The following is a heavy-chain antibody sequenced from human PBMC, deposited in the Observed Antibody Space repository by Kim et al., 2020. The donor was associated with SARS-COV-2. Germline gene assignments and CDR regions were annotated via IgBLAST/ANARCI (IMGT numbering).Heavy chain of an antibody. J-gene: IGHJ4*02. D-gene: IGHD5-18*01. CDR1: GGSFSGYY. Sequence: SETLSLTCAVYGGSFSGYYWSWIRQPPGKGLEWIGEINHSGSTNYNPSLKSRVTISVDTSKNQFSLKLSSVTAADTAVYYCARAGYSYGIDYWGQGTLVTVSS. CDR3: ARAGYSYGIDY. CDR2: INHSGST. V-gene: IGHV4-34*01.